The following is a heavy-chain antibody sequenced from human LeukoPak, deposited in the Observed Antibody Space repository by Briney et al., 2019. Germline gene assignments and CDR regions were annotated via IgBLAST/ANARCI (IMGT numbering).Heavy chain of an antibody. D-gene: IGHD4-11*01. V-gene: IGHV3-23*01. J-gene: IGHJ3*01. Sequence: PGGSLRLSCAASGFTISTYAMTWVRQAPGKGLEWVSAMSGGGSVTYYADSVKGRFTIFRDTSDNTLYLQMNSLRAEDTAVYYCARDWYNNSDAFDLWGQGTMVTVSS. CDR2: MSGGGSVT. CDR1: GFTISTYA. CDR3: ARDWYNNSDAFDL.